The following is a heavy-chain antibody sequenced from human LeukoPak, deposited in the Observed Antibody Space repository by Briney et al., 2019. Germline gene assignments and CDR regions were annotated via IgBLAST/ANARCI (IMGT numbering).Heavy chain of an antibody. D-gene: IGHD6-13*01. CDR3: ARGHMYSSSWPNDY. V-gene: IGHV1-8*01. Sequence: ASVKVSCKASGYTFTSYDINWVRQATGQGLEWMGWMNPNSGNTGYAQKFQGRVTMTRNTSISTAYMELSSLRSEDTAVYYRARGHMYSSSWPNDYWGQGTLVTVSS. CDR2: MNPNSGNT. J-gene: IGHJ4*02. CDR1: GYTFTSYD.